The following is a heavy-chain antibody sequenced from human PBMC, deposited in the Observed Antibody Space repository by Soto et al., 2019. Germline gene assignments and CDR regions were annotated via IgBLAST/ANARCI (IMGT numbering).Heavy chain of an antibody. CDR3: AKLPRPLKYYYYGMDV. CDR1: GYTFTSYG. D-gene: IGHD3-10*01. CDR2: ISAYNGNT. Sequence: ASVKVSCKASGYTFTSYGISWVRQAPGQGLEWMGWISAYNGNTNYAQKLQGRVTMTTDTSTSTAYMELRSLRSDDTAVYYCAKLPRPLKYYYYGMDVWGQGTTVTVSS. V-gene: IGHV1-18*01. J-gene: IGHJ6*02.